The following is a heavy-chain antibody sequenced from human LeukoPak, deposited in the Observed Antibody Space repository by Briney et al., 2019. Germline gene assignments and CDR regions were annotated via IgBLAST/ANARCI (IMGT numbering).Heavy chain of an antibody. CDR3: ARDSAGTVDY. CDR2: IWYDGTTR. Sequence: GRSLRLSCATSGFTFNNYGMHWVRQTPGKGLEWVAAIWYDGTTRFYADSVKGRFTISRGNSKNTLHLQMNSLRVEDTAVYYCARDSAGTVDYWGQGILVTVFS. V-gene: IGHV3-33*01. CDR1: GFTFNNYG. D-gene: IGHD6-13*01. J-gene: IGHJ4*02.